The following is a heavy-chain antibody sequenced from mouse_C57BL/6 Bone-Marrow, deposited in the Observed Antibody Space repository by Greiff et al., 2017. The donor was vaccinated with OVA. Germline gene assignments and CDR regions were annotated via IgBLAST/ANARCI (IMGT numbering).Heavy chain of an antibody. Sequence: QVQLQQPGAELVMPWASVKLSCKASGYTFTSYWMNWVKQRPGQGLEWIGEIDPSDSYTNYNQKFKGKSTLTVDKSSSTAYMQLSSLTSEDSAVYYGARREDWAYFDYWGQGTTLTVSS. CDR1: GYTFTSYW. D-gene: IGHD4-1*01. V-gene: IGHV1-69*01. CDR2: IDPSDSYT. CDR3: ARREDWAYFDY. J-gene: IGHJ2*01.